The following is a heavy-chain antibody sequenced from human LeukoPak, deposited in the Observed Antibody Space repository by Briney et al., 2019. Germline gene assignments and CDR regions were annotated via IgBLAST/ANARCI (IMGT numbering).Heavy chain of an antibody. CDR1: GFTVSSNY. J-gene: IGHJ4*02. CDR3: AEDYFDY. Sequence: GGSLRLSCAASGFTVSSNYMSWVRQAPGKGLEWVSSISGTGTTTYYAESVKGRFTISRDNSKNTLYLQMNSLRAEDMAVYYCAEDYFDYWGQGTLVTVSS. V-gene: IGHV3-23*01. CDR2: ISGTGTTT.